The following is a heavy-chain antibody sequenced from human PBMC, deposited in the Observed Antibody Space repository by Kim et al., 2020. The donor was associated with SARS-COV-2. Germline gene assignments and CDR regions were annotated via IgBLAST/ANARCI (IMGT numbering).Heavy chain of an antibody. D-gene: IGHD6-19*01. J-gene: IGHJ4*02. CDR3: AKDQGIAVAGYFDY. Sequence: ADSGKGRFTISRDNSKNTLYLQMNSRRAEDTAVYYCAKDQGIAVAGYFDYWGQGTLVTVSS. V-gene: IGHV3-30*02.